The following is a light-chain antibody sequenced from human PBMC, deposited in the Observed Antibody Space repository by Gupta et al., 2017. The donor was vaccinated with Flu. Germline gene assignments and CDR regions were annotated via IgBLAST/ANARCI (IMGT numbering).Light chain of an antibody. CDR2: VLSDGRH. J-gene: IGLJ3*02. CDR3: QTWDTVIV. V-gene: IGLV4-69*01. Sequence: QLMLTQSPSASASLGASVKLTCTLSGGHSTYAIAWHQQQAGKGPRFLMKVLSDGRHTKGDGIPDRFSASSSGAGRYLTIASRKSEDEGDYYCQTWDTVIVFGGGTKLTVL. CDR1: GGHSTYA.